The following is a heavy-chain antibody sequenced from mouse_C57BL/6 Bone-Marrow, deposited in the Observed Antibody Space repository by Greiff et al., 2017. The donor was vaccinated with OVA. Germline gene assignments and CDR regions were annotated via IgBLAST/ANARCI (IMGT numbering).Heavy chain of an antibody. CDR2: IWGDGRT. D-gene: IGHD4-1*01. CDR3: AKPGLGVRYFDY. Sequence: VQLQQSGPGLVAPSQSLSITCTVSGFSLTSYGVSWVRQPPGKGLEWLGVIWGDGRTNYHSALISRLGISKENSKCQVFLQLNSLHTDDTATYYCAKPGLGVRYFDYWGQGTTLTVSS. J-gene: IGHJ2*01. CDR1: GFSLTSYG. V-gene: IGHV2-3*01.